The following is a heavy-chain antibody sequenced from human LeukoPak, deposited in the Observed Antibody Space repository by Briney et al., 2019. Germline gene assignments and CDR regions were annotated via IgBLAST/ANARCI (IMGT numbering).Heavy chain of an antibody. Sequence: ASVKVSCKASGGTFSSYAISWVRQAPGQGLEWMGRINPRDGETSFAQKFQGRVSMTRDTSVSSAYMELSGLRSDDTAVYYCARDQGGTIDYWGQGTLVTVSS. CDR1: GGTFSSYA. CDR2: INPRDGET. CDR3: ARDQGGTIDY. J-gene: IGHJ4*02. D-gene: IGHD1-7*01. V-gene: IGHV1-8*02.